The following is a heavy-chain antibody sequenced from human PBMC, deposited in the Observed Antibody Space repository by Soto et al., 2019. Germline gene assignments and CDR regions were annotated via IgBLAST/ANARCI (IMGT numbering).Heavy chain of an antibody. J-gene: IGHJ4*02. D-gene: IGHD4-17*01. CDR2: IYYSGST. CDR1: GGSISSSSYY. V-gene: IGHV4-39*01. Sequence: SETLSLTCTVSGGSISSSSYYWGWIRQPPGKGLEWIGSIYYSGSTYYNPSLKSRVTISVDTSKNQFSLKLSSVTAADTAVYYCARPNGDQVIDYWGQGTLVTVSS. CDR3: ARPNGDQVIDY.